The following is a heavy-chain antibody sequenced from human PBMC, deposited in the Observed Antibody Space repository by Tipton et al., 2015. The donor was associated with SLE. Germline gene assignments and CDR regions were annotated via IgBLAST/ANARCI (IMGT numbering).Heavy chain of an antibody. CDR1: GGYISSSRYY. V-gene: IGHV4-39*01. D-gene: IGHD1-26*01. Sequence: TLSLTCTVSGGYISSSRYYWGWSRQPPGKGLEWIGSIYYSGATYYNPSLKSRVTISVDTSKNQFSLKLSSVTAADTAVYYCARLYTRGAAYWYFDLWGRGTLVTVSS. CDR3: ARLYTRGAAYWYFDL. J-gene: IGHJ2*01. CDR2: IYYSGAT.